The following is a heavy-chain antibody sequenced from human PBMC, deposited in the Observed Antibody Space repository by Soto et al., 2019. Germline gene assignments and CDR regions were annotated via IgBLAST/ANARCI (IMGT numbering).Heavy chain of an antibody. D-gene: IGHD6-6*01. J-gene: IGHJ6*02. Sequence: QVQLVQSGAEVKKPGASVKVSCKASGYTFISYGIIWVRQAPGQGLEWMGWISSYNGNTNYAQKLQGRGTMTTDTSTTTAYMELRSLRADDTAVYYCARDRPTSSIRARDYYYAMDVWGQGTTVTVSS. CDR3: ARDRPTSSIRARDYYYAMDV. CDR1: GYTFISYG. CDR2: ISSYNGNT. V-gene: IGHV1-18*01.